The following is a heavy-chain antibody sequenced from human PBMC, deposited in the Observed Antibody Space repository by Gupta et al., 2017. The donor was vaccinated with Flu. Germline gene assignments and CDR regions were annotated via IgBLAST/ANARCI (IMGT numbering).Heavy chain of an antibody. Sequence: QVQLQQLGAGLLKPSETLSLTCAIGGGSFSGYYWNWIRQSPGKGLEWLGDISNTGSTTYNPSLTSRVTISGDASMNQFSLRLTSMTAADTGVYYCARGGRRGYFHYYSFDAWGQGTTVTVSS. CDR1: GGSFSGYY. CDR3: ARGGRRGYFHYYSFDA. CDR2: ISNTGST. V-gene: IGHV4-34*01. J-gene: IGHJ6*02. D-gene: IGHD2-15*01.